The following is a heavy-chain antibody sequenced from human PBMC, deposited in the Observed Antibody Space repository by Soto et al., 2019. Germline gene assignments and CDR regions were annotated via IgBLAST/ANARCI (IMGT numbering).Heavy chain of an antibody. J-gene: IGHJ4*02. D-gene: IGHD1-7*01. CDR2: IYRTGST. CDR3: ASRDPGTSVDY. V-gene: IGHV4-38-2*01. Sequence: KTSETLSLTCAVSGYSISSGYYWGWIRQPPGQGLEWIGEIYRTGSTNYNPSLKSRVTISLDKSENQFSLKVTSLTAADTAVYYCASRDPGTSVDYWGQGTLVTVSS. CDR1: GYSISSGYY.